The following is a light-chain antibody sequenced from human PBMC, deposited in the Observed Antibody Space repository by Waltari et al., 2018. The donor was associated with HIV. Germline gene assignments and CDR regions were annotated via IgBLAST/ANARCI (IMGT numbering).Light chain of an antibody. CDR2: EVS. V-gene: IGLV2-14*01. Sequence: QSALTQPASVSGYPGQSITISCTGTSSDVGGYKHVSLYQQHPGKAPKLMIYEVSNRPSGVSNRFSGSKSGNTASLTISGLQAEDEADYYCSSYTSSSTLVFGGGTKLTVL. CDR1: SSDVGGYKH. CDR3: SSYTSSSTLV. J-gene: IGLJ3*02.